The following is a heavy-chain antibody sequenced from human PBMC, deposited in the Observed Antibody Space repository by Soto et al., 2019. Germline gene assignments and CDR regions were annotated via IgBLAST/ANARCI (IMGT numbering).Heavy chain of an antibody. CDR2: ISYDGSNK. Sequence: QVQLVESGGGVVQPGRSLRLSCAASGFTFSSYGMHWVRQAPGKGLEWVAVISYDGSNKYYADSVKGRFTISRDNSKNTLYLQMNSLRAEDTAVYYCAETEMATITGPAFDIWGQGTMVTVSS. CDR3: AETEMATITGPAFDI. V-gene: IGHV3-30*18. J-gene: IGHJ3*02. CDR1: GFTFSSYG. D-gene: IGHD5-12*01.